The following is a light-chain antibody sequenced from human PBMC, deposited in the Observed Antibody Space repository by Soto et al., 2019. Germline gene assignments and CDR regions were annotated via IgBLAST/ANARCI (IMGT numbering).Light chain of an antibody. Sequence: QSVLTQPPSVSGAPGQRVTISCTGSSSNIGANYDVHWYQHLPGTAPKLLIYANSNRPSGVPDRFSGSKSGTSASLAITGLQAEDEADYYCQSYDISLSGSHVVFGGGTKLTVL. CDR1: SSNIGANYD. CDR2: ANS. V-gene: IGLV1-40*01. J-gene: IGLJ2*01. CDR3: QSYDISLSGSHVV.